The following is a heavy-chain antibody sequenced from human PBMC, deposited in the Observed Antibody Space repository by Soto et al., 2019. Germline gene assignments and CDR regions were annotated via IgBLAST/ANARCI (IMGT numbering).Heavy chain of an antibody. V-gene: IGHV3-23*01. Sequence: GSVRLSCAASGFKFSNYAMSWVLQAPGKGLEWVSLISATGGGTYYADSVKGRFTISRDNSHNTLYLQVHSLTAEDTAVYYCAKDRRAGGNSAFYFDFWGQGAQVTVSS. CDR3: AKDRRAGGNSAFYFDF. CDR1: GFKFSNYA. D-gene: IGHD3-16*01. J-gene: IGHJ4*02. CDR2: ISATGGGT.